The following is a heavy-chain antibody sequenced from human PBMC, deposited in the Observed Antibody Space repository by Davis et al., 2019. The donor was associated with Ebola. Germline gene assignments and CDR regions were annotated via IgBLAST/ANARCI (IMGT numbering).Heavy chain of an antibody. Sequence: PSETLSLTCAVSGGSISSSNWWSWVRQPPGKGLEWIGEIYHSGSTNYNPSLKSRVTISVDTSKNQFSLKLSSVTAADTAVYYCARGPCGGDCFLYYYYYMDVWGKGTTVTVSS. CDR3: ARGPCGGDCFLYYYYYMDV. V-gene: IGHV4-4*02. J-gene: IGHJ6*03. CDR2: IYHSGST. D-gene: IGHD2-21*01. CDR1: GGSISSSNW.